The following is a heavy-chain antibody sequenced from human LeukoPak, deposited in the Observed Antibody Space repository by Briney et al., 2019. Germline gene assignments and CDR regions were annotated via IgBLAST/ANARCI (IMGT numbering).Heavy chain of an antibody. CDR3: ARGPGVSDSSSWYPTC. J-gene: IGHJ4*02. CDR1: GFTFTSYD. CDR2: IGTAGGT. Sequence: PGGSLRLSCAASGFTFTSYDMHWVRQVIGKGLEWVSAIGTAGGTYYPGSVKGRFTISRENAKNSLYLQMNSLRAEDTAVYYCARGPGVSDSSSWYPTCWGQGTLVTVSP. D-gene: IGHD6-13*01. V-gene: IGHV3-13*01.